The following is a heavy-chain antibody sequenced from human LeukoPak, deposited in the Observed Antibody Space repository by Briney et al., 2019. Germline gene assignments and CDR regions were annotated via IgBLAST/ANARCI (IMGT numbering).Heavy chain of an antibody. J-gene: IGHJ5*02. CDR2: ISGSGGST. CDR1: GFTFSSYA. Sequence: GGSLRLSCAASGFTFSSYAMSWVRQAPGKGLEWVSAISGSGGSTYYADSVKGRFTISRDNSKNTLYLQMNSLRAEDTAVYYCAKDPLGYSSGWSYNWFDPWGQGTLVTVSS. CDR3: AKDPLGYSSGWSYNWFDP. V-gene: IGHV3-23*01. D-gene: IGHD6-19*01.